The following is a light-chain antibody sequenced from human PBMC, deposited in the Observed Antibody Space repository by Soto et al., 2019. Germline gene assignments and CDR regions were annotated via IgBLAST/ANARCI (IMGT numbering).Light chain of an antibody. CDR2: GAS. CDR1: QSVSSSY. Sequence: EIVLTQSPGTLSLSPGERATLSCRASQSVSSSYLAWYQQKPGQAPRLLIYGASSRATGIPDRFSGSWSGTVFTLTISRLEPEDFAVYYCQQYGSSPNTFGQGTKLEIK. CDR3: QQYGSSPNT. V-gene: IGKV3-20*01. J-gene: IGKJ2*01.